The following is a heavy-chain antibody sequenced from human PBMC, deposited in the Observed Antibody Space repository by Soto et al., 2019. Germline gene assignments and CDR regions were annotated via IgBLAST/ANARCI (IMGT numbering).Heavy chain of an antibody. J-gene: IGHJ4*02. CDR3: ARYTGRTDTAMAHYFDY. Sequence: ASETLSLTCTVSGGSISSYYWSWIRQPPGKGLEWIGYIYYSGSTNYNPSLKSRVTISVDTSKNQFSLKLSSVTAADTAMYYCARYTGRTDTAMAHYFDYWGQGTLVTVSS. V-gene: IGHV4-59*08. CDR1: GGSISSYY. D-gene: IGHD5-18*01. CDR2: IYYSGST.